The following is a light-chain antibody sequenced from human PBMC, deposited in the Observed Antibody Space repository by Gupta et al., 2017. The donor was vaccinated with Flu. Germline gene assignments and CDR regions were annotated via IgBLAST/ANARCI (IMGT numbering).Light chain of an antibody. J-gene: IGKJ2*03. CDR3: QHYGDLIR. CDR2: GAS. CDR1: QNVNSAL. Sequence: EIVLTQSPGTLSLPPRERATLSCRTSQNVNSALFAWYRQKPGQAPRLLIYGASNRATGIPDRFSGSGSGTDFTLTISRLEPEDFAVYYCQHYGDLIRFGQGTKLEIK. V-gene: IGKV3-20*01.